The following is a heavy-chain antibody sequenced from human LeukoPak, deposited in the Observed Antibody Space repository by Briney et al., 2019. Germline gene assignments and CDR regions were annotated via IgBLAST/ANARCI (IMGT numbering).Heavy chain of an antibody. CDR1: GFTVSSNY. CDR3: AGRRSSGWYAY. D-gene: IGHD6-19*01. CDR2: IYDSGTT. Sequence: PGGSLRLSCVTSGFTVSSNYMSWVRQAPGKGLEWVSVIYDSGTTYYADSVKGRFLIFRDTSKNTVDLQMNSLRVEDTAVYYCAGRRSSGWYAYWGQGTLVTVSS. J-gene: IGHJ4*02. V-gene: IGHV3-53*01.